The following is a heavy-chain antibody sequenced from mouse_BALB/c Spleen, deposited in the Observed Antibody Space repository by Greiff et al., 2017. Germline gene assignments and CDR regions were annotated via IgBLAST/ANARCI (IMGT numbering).Heavy chain of an antibody. CDR1: GFTFSDYY. CDR3: ARDKDLDYYAMDY. V-gene: IGHV5-4*02. D-gene: IGHD1-3*01. J-gene: IGHJ4*01. Sequence: EVQVVESGGGLVKPGGSLKLSCAASGFTFSDYYMYWVRQTPEKRLEWVATISDGGSYTYYPDSVKGRFTISRDNAKNNLYLQMSSLKSEDTAMYYCARDKDLDYYAMDYWGQGTSVTVSS. CDR2: ISDGGSYT.